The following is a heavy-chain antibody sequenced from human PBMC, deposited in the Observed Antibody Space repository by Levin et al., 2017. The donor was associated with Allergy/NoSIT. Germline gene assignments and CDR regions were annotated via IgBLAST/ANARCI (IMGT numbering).Heavy chain of an antibody. CDR1: GFTFSSYS. J-gene: IGHJ4*02. D-gene: IGHD3-22*01. Sequence: GGSLRLSCAASGFTFSSYSMNWVRQAPGKGLEWVSSISSSSSYIYYADSVKGRFTISRDNAKNSLYLQMNSLRAEDTAVYYCARDPAYYYDSSGYSFLYYFDYWGQGTLVTVSS. CDR3: ARDPAYYYDSSGYSFLYYFDY. V-gene: IGHV3-21*01. CDR2: ISSSSSYI.